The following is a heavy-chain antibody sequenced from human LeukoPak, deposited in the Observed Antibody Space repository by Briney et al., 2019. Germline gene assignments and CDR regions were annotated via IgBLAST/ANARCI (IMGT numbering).Heavy chain of an antibody. D-gene: IGHD3-22*01. Sequence: GGSLRLSCAASGFTFSTYAMGWVRQAPGKGLEWVAVIWYDGSNKYYADSVKGRFTISRDNSKNTLYLQMNSLRAEDTAVYYCARDRGYYDSSGYLDWGQGTLVTVSS. CDR1: GFTFSTYA. CDR2: IWYDGSNK. V-gene: IGHV3-33*08. CDR3: ARDRGYYDSSGYLD. J-gene: IGHJ1*01.